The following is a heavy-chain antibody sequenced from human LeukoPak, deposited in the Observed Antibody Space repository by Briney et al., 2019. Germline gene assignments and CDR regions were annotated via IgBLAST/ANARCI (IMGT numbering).Heavy chain of an antibody. Sequence: SETLSLTCTVSGGSINSGDYFWSWIRQHPGKGLEWIGYIHYSGSTYHNPSLKSRVSISADTTKNQFSLKLTSMTAADTAVYHCARGYDTSGYYGHWFDPWGQGTLVTVSS. J-gene: IGHJ5*02. CDR1: GGSINSGDYF. CDR2: IHYSGST. CDR3: ARGYDTSGYYGHWFDP. D-gene: IGHD3-22*01. V-gene: IGHV4-31*03.